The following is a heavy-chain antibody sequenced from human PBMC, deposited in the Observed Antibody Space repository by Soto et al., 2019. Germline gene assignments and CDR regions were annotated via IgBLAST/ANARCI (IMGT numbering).Heavy chain of an antibody. CDR3: ACLEPTSSTFYCMHV. CDR2: IHPGESDT. CDR1: GYSFSTYW. V-gene: IGHV5-51*01. J-gene: IGHJ6*02. Sequence: GEALKISCKSYGYSFSTYWIAWGRQMLGKGLEWMGSIHPGESDTRYSPSFQGQVTISGDRSITTAYLQWSSLKASDTAMYFCACLEPTSSTFYCMHVWGHAPTV.